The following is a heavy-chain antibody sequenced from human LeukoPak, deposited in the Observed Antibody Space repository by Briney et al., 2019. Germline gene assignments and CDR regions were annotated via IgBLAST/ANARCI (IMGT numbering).Heavy chain of an antibody. CDR3: ATANDYDSSGYYLIDY. Sequence: SETLSLTCTVSGGSISSSYYYWGWIRQPPGKGLEWIGSIYSSGSTYYNPSLKSRVTISVDTSKNQFSLKLTSVTAADTAVYYCATANDYDSSGYYLIDYWGQGTLVTVSS. V-gene: IGHV4-39*01. CDR1: GGSISSSYYY. D-gene: IGHD3-22*01. J-gene: IGHJ4*02. CDR2: IYSSGST.